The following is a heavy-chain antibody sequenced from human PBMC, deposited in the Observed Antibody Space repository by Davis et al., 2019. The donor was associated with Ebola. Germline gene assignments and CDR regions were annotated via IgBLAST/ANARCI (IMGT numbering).Heavy chain of an antibody. J-gene: IGHJ4*02. CDR1: GFTFSSLA. D-gene: IGHD4-17*01. Sequence: GESLKISCAASGFTFSSLAMSWVRQAPGRGLEWVSTITGSGSSTYYADSVKGRFTISRDNSKNTLYLQMNSLRAEDTAVYYCAKQTTVTTLGPFDYWGQGTLVTVSS. CDR2: ITGSGSST. CDR3: AKQTTVTTLGPFDY. V-gene: IGHV3-23*01.